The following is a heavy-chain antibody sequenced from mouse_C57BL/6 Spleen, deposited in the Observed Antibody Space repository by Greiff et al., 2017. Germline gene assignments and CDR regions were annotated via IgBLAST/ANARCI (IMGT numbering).Heavy chain of an antibody. CDR2: IDPSDSYT. V-gene: IGHV1-59*01. CDR1: GYTFTSYW. Sequence: QVQLQQPGAELVRPGTSVKLSCTASGYTFTSYWMHWVKQRPGQGLEWIGVIDPSDSYTNYNQKFKGKATLTVDTSSSTAYMQLSSLTSEDSAVYYCARGWLLRFDYWGQGTTLTVSS. D-gene: IGHD2-3*01. CDR3: ARGWLLRFDY. J-gene: IGHJ2*01.